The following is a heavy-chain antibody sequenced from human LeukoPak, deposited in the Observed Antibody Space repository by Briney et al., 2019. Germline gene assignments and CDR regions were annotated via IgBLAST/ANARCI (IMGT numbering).Heavy chain of an antibody. CDR3: ARRPRYSSSWYDY. CDR1: GGTFSSYA. CDR2: IIPIFGTA. Sequence: SVKVSCKASGGTFSSYAISWVRQAPGQGLEWMGGIIPIFGTANYAQKFQGRVTITADESTSTAYMELSSLRSEDTAVYYCARRPRYSSSWYDYWGQGTLVTVSS. V-gene: IGHV1-69*13. D-gene: IGHD6-13*01. J-gene: IGHJ4*02.